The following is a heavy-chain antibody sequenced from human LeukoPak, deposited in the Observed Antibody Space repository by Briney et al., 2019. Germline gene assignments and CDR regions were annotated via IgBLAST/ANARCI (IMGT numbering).Heavy chain of an antibody. CDR1: GFTFSSYT. CDR3: VRSDWFDP. CDR2: ISSSSSTT. J-gene: IGHJ5*02. V-gene: IGHV3-48*01. Sequence: TGGSLRLSCTASGFTFSSYTMNWVRQAPGKGLEWVSDISSSSSTTHYADSVKGRFTISRDNAKNSLYLQMNSLRAEDTAVYYCVRSDWFDPWGQGTLVTVSS.